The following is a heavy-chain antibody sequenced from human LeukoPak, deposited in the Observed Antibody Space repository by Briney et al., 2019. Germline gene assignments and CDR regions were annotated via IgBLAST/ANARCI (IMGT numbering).Heavy chain of an antibody. CDR2: ISSSSISI. CDR1: GFIFRRYD. V-gene: IGHV3-21*01. D-gene: IGHD3-9*01. Sequence: GGSLRLSCAASGFIFRRYDMNWVRQAPGKGLEWVSFISSSSISIYYGDSVQGRFTVSRDNARDLLYLEMNTLRAEDTAVYYCARVYDVLTGGFDYWGQGALVTVSS. J-gene: IGHJ4*02. CDR3: ARVYDVLTGGFDY.